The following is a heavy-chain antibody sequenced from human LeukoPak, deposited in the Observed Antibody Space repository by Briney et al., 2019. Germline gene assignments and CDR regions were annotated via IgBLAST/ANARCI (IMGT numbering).Heavy chain of an antibody. Sequence: PSETLSLTCTVSGGSISSSSYYWGWIRQPPGKGLEWIGSIYYSGSTYYNPSLRSRVTISVDTSKNQFSLNLRSVTAADTAVYYCARDYYDSSGAPYWGQGTLVIVSS. CDR3: ARDYYDSSGAPY. D-gene: IGHD3-22*01. CDR1: GGSISSSSYY. V-gene: IGHV4-39*07. CDR2: IYYSGST. J-gene: IGHJ4*02.